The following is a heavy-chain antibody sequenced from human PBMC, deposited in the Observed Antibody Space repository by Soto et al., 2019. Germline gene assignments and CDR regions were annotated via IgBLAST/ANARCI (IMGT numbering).Heavy chain of an antibody. D-gene: IGHD6-19*01. CDR3: AIDKSSGWYASLFDY. CDR2: IIPILGIA. J-gene: IGHJ4*01. V-gene: IGHV1-69*02. CDR1: GGTFSSYT. Sequence: QVQLVQSGAEVKKPGSSVKVSCKASGGTFSSYTISWVRQAPGQGLEWMGRIIPILGIANYAQKFQGRVTITADKSTSTAYMALSSLRSEDTAVYYCAIDKSSGWYASLFDYWGQGTLITVSS.